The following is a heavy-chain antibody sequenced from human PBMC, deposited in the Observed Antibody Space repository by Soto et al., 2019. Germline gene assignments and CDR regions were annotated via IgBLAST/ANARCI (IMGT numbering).Heavy chain of an antibody. D-gene: IGHD3-3*01. Sequence: GGSLRLSCAASGFTFSDYYMSWIRQAPGKGLEWVSYISSSSSYTYYADSVKGRFTISRDNAKNSLYLQMNSLRAEDTAVYYCARWRDYDFWSESPYYNYMDVWGKGTTVTVSS. CDR3: ARWRDYDFWSESPYYNYMDV. J-gene: IGHJ6*03. CDR1: GFTFSDYY. CDR2: ISSSSSYT. V-gene: IGHV3-11*06.